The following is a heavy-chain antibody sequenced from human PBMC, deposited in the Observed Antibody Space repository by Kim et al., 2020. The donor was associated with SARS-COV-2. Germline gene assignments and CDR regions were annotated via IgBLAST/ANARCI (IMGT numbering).Heavy chain of an antibody. CDR2: IKEDGSEK. CDR1: GFTFSWYW. J-gene: IGHJ4*02. V-gene: IGHV3-7*03. Sequence: GGSLRLSCAASGFTFSWYWMTWVRQAPGKGLEWVANIKEDGSEKHYVDSVKGRFTISRDNAKNSLFLQMNSLRAEDTAVYYFARSYSWAFDDWGQGTLVTVSS. D-gene: IGHD1-26*01. CDR3: ARSYSWAFDD.